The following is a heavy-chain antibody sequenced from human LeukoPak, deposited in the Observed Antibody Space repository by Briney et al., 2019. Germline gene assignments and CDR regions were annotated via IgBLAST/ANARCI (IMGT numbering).Heavy chain of an antibody. D-gene: IGHD6-6*01. V-gene: IGHV1-18*01. J-gene: IGHJ4*02. CDR1: GYTFTTYG. Sequence: GASVTVSCEASGYTFTTYGISWVRQAPGQGLEWMGWISAYNGNTNYAQKLQGRVTMTTDTSTSTAYMELRSLRSDDTAVYYCARCTNPSQLEDHWGQGTLVTVSS. CDR2: ISAYNGNT. CDR3: ARCTNPSQLEDH.